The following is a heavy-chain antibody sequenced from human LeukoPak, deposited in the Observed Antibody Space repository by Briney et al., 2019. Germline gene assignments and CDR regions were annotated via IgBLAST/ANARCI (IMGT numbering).Heavy chain of an antibody. J-gene: IGHJ3*02. CDR2: ANHSANT. CDR3: ASAHMLYAFDI. V-gene: IGHV4-34*01. D-gene: IGHD3-10*02. Sequence: PSETLSLTCGVHSRGYYWSWIRHPPGQGPAWIGEANHSANTNYNPYLKSRVTISLDTSKNQSSLYLTSVIAADPPLHYSASAHMLYAFDIWGQGTMVTVSS. CDR1: SRGYY.